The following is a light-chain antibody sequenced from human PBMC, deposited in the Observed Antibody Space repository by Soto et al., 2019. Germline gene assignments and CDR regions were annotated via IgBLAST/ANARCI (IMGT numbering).Light chain of an antibody. CDR3: AVWDDSMDAEV. CDR1: SSKIGNNA. J-gene: IGLJ3*02. CDR2: HDD. Sequence: QSVLTQPPSVSEAPRQRVTISCSGRSSKIGNNAVNWYQQLPGKAPKLLIYHDDLLPSGISDRFSDSKSGTSATLAISGLQSEDDADYYCAVWDDSMDAEVLGGGTKLTVL. V-gene: IGLV1-36*01.